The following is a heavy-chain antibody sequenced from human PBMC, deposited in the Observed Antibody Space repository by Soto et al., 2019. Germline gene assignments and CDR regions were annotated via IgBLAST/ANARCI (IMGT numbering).Heavy chain of an antibody. V-gene: IGHV1-3*01. J-gene: IGHJ3*02. D-gene: IGHD3-16*02. CDR2: INAGNRNT. CDR3: ARGFDYVWGRYRSDAFDI. CDR1: GYTFTNYA. Sequence: QVQLVQSGAEVKKPGASVKVSCKASGYTFTNYAIHWVRQAPGQRLEWMGWINAGNRNTEYSQKFQGRIIMTRDTSANTAYMELSSLTSEDTAVYYCARGFDYVWGRYRSDAFDIWGQGTMVTVSS.